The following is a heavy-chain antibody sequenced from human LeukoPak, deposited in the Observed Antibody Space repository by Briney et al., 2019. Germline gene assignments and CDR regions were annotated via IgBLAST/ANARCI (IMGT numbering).Heavy chain of an antibody. Sequence: PGGSLRLSCAASGFTFSSYWMTWVRQAPGKGLEWVANIKQDGSDKHYVDSVKGRFTISRDNAKNSLFLQMDSLTDEDTAVYYCARERVCRSNSCYSTFDSWGQGTLVTVSS. V-gene: IGHV3-7*04. J-gene: IGHJ4*02. CDR1: GFTFSSYW. D-gene: IGHD2-2*02. CDR2: IKQDGSDK. CDR3: ARERVCRSNSCYSTFDS.